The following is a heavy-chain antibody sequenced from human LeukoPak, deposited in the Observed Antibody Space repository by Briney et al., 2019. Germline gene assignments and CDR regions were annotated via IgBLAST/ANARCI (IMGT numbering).Heavy chain of an antibody. CDR2: IIPIFGTA. D-gene: IGHD3-22*01. J-gene: IGHJ3*02. CDR3: ARDRYDSSGYYYPPRGNAFDI. Sequence: GSSVRVSCKASGGTFSSYAISWVRQAPGQGLEWMGRIIPIFGTANYAQKSQGRVTITTDESTSTAYMELSSLRSEDTAVYYCARDRYDSSGYYYPPRGNAFDIWGQGTMVTVSS. CDR1: GGTFSSYA. V-gene: IGHV1-69*05.